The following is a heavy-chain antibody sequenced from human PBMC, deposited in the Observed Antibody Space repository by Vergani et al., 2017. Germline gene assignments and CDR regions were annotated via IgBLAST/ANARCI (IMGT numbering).Heavy chain of an antibody. CDR2: IYSSGST. CDR1: GGSISSYY. Sequence: QVQLQESGPGLVKPSEILSLTCTVSGGSISSYYWTWIRQPPGKGLEWIGYIYSSGSTKYNPSLKSRVTISVDTSKNQFSLKLSSVTAADTAVYYCARARVAFDIFTGYYHYYMDVWGKGTTVTVFS. CDR3: ARARVAFDIFTGYYHYYMDV. V-gene: IGHV4-59*01. D-gene: IGHD3-9*01. J-gene: IGHJ6*03.